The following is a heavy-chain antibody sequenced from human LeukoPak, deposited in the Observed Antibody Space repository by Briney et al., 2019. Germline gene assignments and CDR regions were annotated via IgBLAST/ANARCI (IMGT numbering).Heavy chain of an antibody. Sequence: PSETLSLTCTVSGGSISSSSYYWGWIRQPPGKGLEWIGSIYYSGSTYYNPSLKSRVTISVDTSKNQFSLKLSSVTAADTAVYYCARVRIAARPVFPYMDVWGKGTTVTVSS. D-gene: IGHD6-6*01. J-gene: IGHJ6*03. CDR3: ARVRIAARPVFPYMDV. CDR1: GGSISSSSYY. CDR2: IYYSGST. V-gene: IGHV4-39*01.